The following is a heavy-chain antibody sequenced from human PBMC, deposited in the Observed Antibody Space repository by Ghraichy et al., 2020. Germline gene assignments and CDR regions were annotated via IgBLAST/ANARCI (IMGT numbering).Heavy chain of an antibody. J-gene: IGHJ4*02. V-gene: IGHV3-23*01. D-gene: IGHD1-26*01. CDR3: AKDRKGARTYFDY. CDR2: ISGSGGST. CDR1: GFTFSSYA. Sequence: GESLRLSCAASGFTFSSYAMSWVRQAPGKGLEWVLAISGSGGSTYYADSVKGRFTISRDNSKNTLYLQMNSLRAEDTAVYYCAKDRKGARTYFDYWGQGTLVTVSS.